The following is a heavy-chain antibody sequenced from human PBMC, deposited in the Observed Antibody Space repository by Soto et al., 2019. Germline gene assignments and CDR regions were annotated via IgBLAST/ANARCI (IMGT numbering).Heavy chain of an antibody. V-gene: IGHV3-15*01. CDR1: GFTFTNAW. D-gene: IGHD3-10*01. CDR3: TTDKGSYYYGSGTYYNFDF. J-gene: IGHJ4*02. CDR2: IKSNTDGGTT. Sequence: PGGSLRLSCAASGFTFTNAWMSWVRQAPGKGLEWVGRIKSNTDGGTTYYAAPVKGRFTISRDDSKNTLYLQMNRLKTEDTAVYYCTTDKGSYYYGSGTYYNFDFWGQGTLVTVSS.